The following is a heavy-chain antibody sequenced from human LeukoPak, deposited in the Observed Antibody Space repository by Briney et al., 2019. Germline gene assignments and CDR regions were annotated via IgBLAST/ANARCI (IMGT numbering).Heavy chain of an antibody. Sequence: PSGTLSLTCGVSGGSITNTNYWTWFRQPPGKGLEWIGEVNLQGSTNYNPSLMGRVAISVDTSENHISLQLTSVTAADTAVYYCAREGGPYRPLDYSGQGTLVTVSS. CDR3: AREGGPYRPLDY. CDR1: GGSITNTNY. J-gene: IGHJ4*02. CDR2: VNLQGST. V-gene: IGHV4-4*02.